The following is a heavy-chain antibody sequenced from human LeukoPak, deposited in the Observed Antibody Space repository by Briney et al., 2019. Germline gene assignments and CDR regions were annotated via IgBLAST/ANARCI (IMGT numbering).Heavy chain of an antibody. D-gene: IGHD3-10*01. CDR1: GYSFTSYW. CDR2: IYPGDSDT. V-gene: IGHV5-51*01. CDR3: ARYMRGHGEMKGRYYFDY. Sequence: GESLKISCKGSGYSFTSYWIGWVRQMPGKGLVWMGIIYPGDSDTRYSPSFQGQVTISADKSISTAYLQWSSLEASDTAMYYCARYMRGHGEMKGRYYFDYWGQGTLVTVSS. J-gene: IGHJ4*02.